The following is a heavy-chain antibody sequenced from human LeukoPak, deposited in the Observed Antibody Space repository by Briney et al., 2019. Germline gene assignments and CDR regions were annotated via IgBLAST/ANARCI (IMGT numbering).Heavy chain of an antibody. D-gene: IGHD3-10*01. CDR3: ARHPFFAHYYGSGSYPFARYFDL. CDR1: GGSISSSSYY. V-gene: IGHV4-39*01. CDR2: IYYSGST. Sequence: PSETLSLTCTVSGGSISSSSYYWGWIRQPPGKGLEWIGSIYYSGSTYYNPSLKSRVTISVDTSKNQFSLKLSSVTAADTAVYYCARHPFFAHYYGSGSYPFARYFDLWGRGTLVTVSS. J-gene: IGHJ2*01.